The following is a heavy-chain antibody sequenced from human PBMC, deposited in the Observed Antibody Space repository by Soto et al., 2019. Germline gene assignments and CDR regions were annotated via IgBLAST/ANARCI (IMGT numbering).Heavy chain of an antibody. CDR1: GFTFSGSA. V-gene: IGHV3-73*01. Sequence: GGSLRLSCAASGFTFSGSAMLWVRQASGKGLEWVGRIRSKANSYATAYAASVKGRFTISRDDSKNTAYLQMNSLKTEDTAVYYCTSLHSYCSGGSCYWDYWGQGTLVTVSS. CDR2: IRSKANSYAT. D-gene: IGHD2-15*01. CDR3: TSLHSYCSGGSCYWDY. J-gene: IGHJ4*02.